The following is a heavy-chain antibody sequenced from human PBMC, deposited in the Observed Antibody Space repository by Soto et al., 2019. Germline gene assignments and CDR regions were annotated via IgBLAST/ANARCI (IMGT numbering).Heavy chain of an antibody. V-gene: IGHV1-69*13. CDR1: GYTLTELS. J-gene: IGHJ4*02. Sequence: SVKVSCKVSGYTLTELSMHWVRQAPGQGLEWMGGIIPIFGTANYAQKFQGRVTITADESTSTAYMELSSLRSEDTAVYYCVRYLESSRPFDYWGQGTLVTVSS. D-gene: IGHD3-3*01. CDR2: IIPIFGTA. CDR3: VRYLESSRPFDY.